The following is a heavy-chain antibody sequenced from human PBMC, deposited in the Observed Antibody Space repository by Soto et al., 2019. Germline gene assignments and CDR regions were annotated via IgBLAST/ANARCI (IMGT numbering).Heavy chain of an antibody. CDR2: TNPATGNT. Sequence: GASVKVSCKASGYTFATYAIHWVRQAPGEGLEWMGWTNPATGNTEYSEKFQDRVTLTRDTSATTAYMELRGLRFEDTAVYYCARRYKSAGWLETWGRGTLVTVSS. V-gene: IGHV1-3*01. CDR3: ARRYKSAGWLET. D-gene: IGHD1-20*01. CDR1: GYTFATYA. J-gene: IGHJ5*02.